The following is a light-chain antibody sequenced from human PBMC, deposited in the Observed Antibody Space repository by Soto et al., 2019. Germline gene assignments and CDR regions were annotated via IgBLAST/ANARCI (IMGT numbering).Light chain of an antibody. CDR2: DAS. CDR3: QQYGTSLRT. Sequence: EIVLTQSPATLSLSPGERATLSCGASQSVYSSYLAWYQQKPGLAPRLLIYDASTRATGIPDRFSGSGSGTDFTLTISRLEPEDFALYYCQQYGTSLRTLGQGTKVEIK. CDR1: QSVYSSY. V-gene: IGKV3D-20*01. J-gene: IGKJ1*01.